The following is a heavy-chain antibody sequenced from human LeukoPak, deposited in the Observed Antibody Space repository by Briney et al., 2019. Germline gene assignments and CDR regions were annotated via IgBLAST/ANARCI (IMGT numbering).Heavy chain of an antibody. CDR1: GGTFSSYA. V-gene: IGHV1-69*01. Sequence: SVKVSCEASGGTFSSYAISWVRQAPGQGLEWMGWIILICGTANYAQKFQGRVTITADESTSTAYMELSSLRSEDTAVYYCATENYDFWSGYYWGQGTLVTVSS. J-gene: IGHJ4*02. CDR3: ATENYDFWSGYY. CDR2: IILICGTA. D-gene: IGHD3-3*01.